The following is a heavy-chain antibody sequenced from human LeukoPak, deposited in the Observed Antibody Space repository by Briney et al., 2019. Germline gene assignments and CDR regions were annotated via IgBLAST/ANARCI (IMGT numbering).Heavy chain of an antibody. D-gene: IGHD3-3*01. Sequence: SETLSLTCAVYGGSFSGYYWSWIRQPPGKGLEWIGEINHSGSTNYNPSLKSRVTISVDTSKNQFSLNLSSVTAADTAVYYCARGLASGYPPIPFDYWGQGTLVTVSS. CDR1: GGSFSGYY. J-gene: IGHJ4*02. V-gene: IGHV4-34*01. CDR2: INHSGST. CDR3: ARGLASGYPPIPFDY.